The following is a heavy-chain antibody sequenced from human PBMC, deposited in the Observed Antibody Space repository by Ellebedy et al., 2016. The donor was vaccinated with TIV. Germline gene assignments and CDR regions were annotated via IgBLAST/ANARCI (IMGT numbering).Heavy chain of an antibody. D-gene: IGHD4/OR15-4a*01. CDR3: ARDHDGKYNNTWYDANDV. CDR2: IQQDGSEK. J-gene: IGHJ3*01. CDR1: GFTLSNYW. V-gene: IGHV3-7*03. Sequence: GESLKISCAASGFTLSNYWMTWVRQAPGKGLEWVANIQQDGSEKNYAASVEGRFTISRDNAKNSVDLQMNSLRGEDTAMYYCARDHDGKYNNTWYDANDVWGQGAMVIVSS.